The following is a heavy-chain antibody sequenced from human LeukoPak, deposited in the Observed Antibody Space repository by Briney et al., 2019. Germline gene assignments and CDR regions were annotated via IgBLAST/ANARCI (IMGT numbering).Heavy chain of an antibody. CDR1: GFTFSNCD. V-gene: IGHV3-23*01. CDR3: AKSVRGVLGNAFDI. CDR2: IGSSGGNI. Sequence: QSGGSLRLSCAASGFTFSNCDMGWVRQAPGKGLEWVSTIGSSGGNIHYADSVKGRFTLSRDNSKNTLYLQMNSLRAEDTAVYYCAKSVRGVLGNAFDIWGQGTMVTVSS. D-gene: IGHD3-10*02. J-gene: IGHJ3*02.